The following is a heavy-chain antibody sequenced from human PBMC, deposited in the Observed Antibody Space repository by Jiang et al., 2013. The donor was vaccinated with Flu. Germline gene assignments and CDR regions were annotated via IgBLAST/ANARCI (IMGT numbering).Heavy chain of an antibody. D-gene: IGHD3-9*01. CDR2: ISAYNGHT. V-gene: IGHV1-18*01. CDR1: GYTFSTSG. J-gene: IGHJ4*02. Sequence: EVKKPGASVKVSCKASGYTFSTSGITWVRQAPRQGLEWVGWISAYNGHTNYAQKFQGRVTMTTDTSTSTGYMELRSLRLDDTAVYYCARDRYNILTGSSSSPWGQGTLITVSS. CDR3: ARDRYNILTGSSSSP.